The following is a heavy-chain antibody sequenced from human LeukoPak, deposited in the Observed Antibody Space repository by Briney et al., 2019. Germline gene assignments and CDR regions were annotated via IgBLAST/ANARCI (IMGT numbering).Heavy chain of an antibody. CDR3: ARASRGTAVAVWDY. CDR1: GGSVSSGSYY. D-gene: IGHD6-19*01. J-gene: IGHJ4*02. CDR2: IYYSGST. V-gene: IGHV4-61*01. Sequence: PSETLSLTCTVSGGSVSSGSYYWSWIRQPPGKGLEWIGYIYYSGSTNHNLSLKSRVTMSVDTSKNQFSLKLSSVTAADTAVYYCARASRGTAVAVWDYWGQGTLVTVSS.